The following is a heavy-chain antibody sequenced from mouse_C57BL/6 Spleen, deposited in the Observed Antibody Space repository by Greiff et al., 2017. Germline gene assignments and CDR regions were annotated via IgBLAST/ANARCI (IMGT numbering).Heavy chain of an antibody. CDR3: ARHDGYFDV. J-gene: IGHJ1*03. Sequence: QVQLQQSGAELVRPGTSVKVSCKASGYAFTNYLIEWVKQRPGQGLEWIGVINPGSGGTNYNEKFKGKATLTADKSSSTAYMQLSSLTSEDSAVYFCARHDGYFDVWGTGTTVTVSS. CDR1: GYAFTNYL. CDR2: INPGSGGT. D-gene: IGHD2-12*01. V-gene: IGHV1-54*01.